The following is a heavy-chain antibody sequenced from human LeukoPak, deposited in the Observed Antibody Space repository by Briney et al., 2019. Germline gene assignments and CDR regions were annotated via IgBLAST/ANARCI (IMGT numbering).Heavy chain of an antibody. Sequence: GRSLRLSCAASGFTVSSNYMSWVRQAPGKGLEWVSVIYSGGCTYYADSVKGRFTISRDNSKNTLYLQMNSLRAEDTAVYYCARGGYSYAGLAFDIWGQGTMVTVSS. CDR1: GFTVSSNY. J-gene: IGHJ3*02. CDR3: ARGGYSYAGLAFDI. D-gene: IGHD5-18*01. CDR2: IYSGGCT. V-gene: IGHV3-66*01.